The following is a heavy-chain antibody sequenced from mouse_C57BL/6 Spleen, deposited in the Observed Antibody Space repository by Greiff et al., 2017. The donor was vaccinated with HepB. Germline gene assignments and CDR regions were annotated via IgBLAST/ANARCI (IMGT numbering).Heavy chain of an antibody. Sequence: EVKLVESGGDLVKPGGSLKLSCAASGFTFSSYGMSWVRQTPDKRLEWVATISSGGSYTYYPDSVKGRFTISRDNAKNTLYLQMSSLKSEDTAMYYCARPTYGNYPDYWGQGTTLTVSS. V-gene: IGHV5-6*02. CDR3: ARPTYGNYPDY. D-gene: IGHD2-1*01. CDR1: GFTFSSYG. CDR2: ISSGGSYT. J-gene: IGHJ2*01.